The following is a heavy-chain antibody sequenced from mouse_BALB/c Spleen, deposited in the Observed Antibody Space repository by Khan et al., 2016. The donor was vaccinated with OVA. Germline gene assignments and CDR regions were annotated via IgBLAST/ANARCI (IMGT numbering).Heavy chain of an antibody. D-gene: IGHD2-4*01. J-gene: IGHJ3*01. CDR2: IWSGGST. CDR1: GFSLTNYG. CDR3: ARNYDYDEGLAY. Sequence: QVQLQQSGPGIVQPSQSLSITCIVSGFSLTNYGVHWVRQSPGKGLEWLGVIWSGGSTDYNAAFISRLSISKDNSKSQVFFKMNSLQANDTAIYYCARNYDYDEGLAYWGQGTLVTVSA. V-gene: IGHV2-2*02.